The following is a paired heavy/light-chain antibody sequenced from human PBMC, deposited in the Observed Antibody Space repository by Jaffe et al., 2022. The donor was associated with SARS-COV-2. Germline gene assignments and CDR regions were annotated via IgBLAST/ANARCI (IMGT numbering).Light chain of an antibody. CDR1: QGISIY. V-gene: IGKV1-8*01. Sequence: AIRMTQSPSSFSASIGDRVTITCRASQGISIYLAWYQQMPGKAPNLLIYGASTLQSGVPSRFSGSGSGTDFTLTISGLQSEDFATYYCQQYYTYPRTFGPGTKVDIK. CDR3: QQYYTYPRT. J-gene: IGKJ3*01. CDR2: GAS.
Heavy chain of an antibody. J-gene: IGHJ4*02. CDR2: IKQDGSEK. CDR3: ARDSPTGYYYDSSGSFDY. Sequence: EVQVVESGGGLVQPGGSLRLSCAASGFTFSRYWMSWVRQAPGKGLEWVANIKQDGSEKYYVDSVKGRFTISRDNAKNSLYLQINSLRAEDTAVYYCARDSPTGYYYDSSGSFDYWGQGTLVTVSS. CDR1: GFTFSRYW. D-gene: IGHD3-22*01. V-gene: IGHV3-7*01.